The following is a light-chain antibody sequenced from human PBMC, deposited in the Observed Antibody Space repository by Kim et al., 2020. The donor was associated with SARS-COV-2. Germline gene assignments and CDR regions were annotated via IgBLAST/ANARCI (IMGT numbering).Light chain of an antibody. J-gene: IGLJ3*02. V-gene: IGLV1-40*01. CDR1: RANIGSNND. Sequence: RVTRSCTWSRANIGSNNDVHWYQQLPGPAPMLLIQGDTNRPSGVPDRCSGSRSGTSASLAITGLQAEDEADYYCQSYDSSLSTSVFGGGTQLTVL. CDR2: GDT. CDR3: QSYDSSLSTSV.